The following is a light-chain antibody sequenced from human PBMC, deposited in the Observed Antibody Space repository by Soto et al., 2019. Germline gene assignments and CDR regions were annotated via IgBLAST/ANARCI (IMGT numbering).Light chain of an antibody. J-gene: IGKJ5*01. V-gene: IGKV1-39*01. CDR1: QSIGKH. CDR2: SVS. Sequence: DIQMTQSPSSLSASVGDTVTITCRASQSIGKHLNWYQQKPGKAPKFLIYSVSSLQSGVPSRFSGSGSGTDFTLTINSLQPEDFATYYCQQGYSSAITFGQGTRLEIK. CDR3: QQGYSSAIT.